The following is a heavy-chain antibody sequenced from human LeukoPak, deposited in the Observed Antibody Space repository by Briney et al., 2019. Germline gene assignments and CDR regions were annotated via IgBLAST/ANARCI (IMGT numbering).Heavy chain of an antibody. Sequence: SETLSLTCTVSGGSISSGSYYWSWIRQPAGEGLEWIGRIYTSGSTNYNPSLKSRVTISVDTSKNQFSLKLSSVTAADTAVYYCASANAVYDSSGYRVSDYWGQGTLVTVSS. CDR1: GGSISSGSYY. D-gene: IGHD3-22*01. CDR3: ASANAVYDSSGYRVSDY. CDR2: IYTSGST. V-gene: IGHV4-61*02. J-gene: IGHJ4*02.